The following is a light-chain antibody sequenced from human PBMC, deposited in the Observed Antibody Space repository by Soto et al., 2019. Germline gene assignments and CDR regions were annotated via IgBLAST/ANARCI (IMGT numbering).Light chain of an antibody. CDR1: QSVSSN. CDR2: VAS. V-gene: IGKV3-15*01. J-gene: IGKJ1*01. Sequence: EIVMTQSPATLSVSPGERATLSCRASQSVSSNLAWYQQKPGQTPKLLIYVASTRATGIPARFSGSGSGTDFTLTISRLEPEDFAVYYCQQYGSSPWTFGQGTKVEIK. CDR3: QQYGSSPWT.